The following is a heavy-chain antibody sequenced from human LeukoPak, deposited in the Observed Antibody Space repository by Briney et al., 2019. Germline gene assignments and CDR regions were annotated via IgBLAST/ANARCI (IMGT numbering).Heavy chain of an antibody. J-gene: IGHJ6*03. Sequence: GGSLRLSCAASGFTFGSYAMYWVRQAPGKGLEWVSGIFGSGGSAHYADSVKGRFTISRDNSKNTVYLQMDSLRAEDTAIYYCAKDFLDNRERPYYMDVWGKGTTVTVSS. CDR2: IFGSGGSA. CDR1: GFTFGSYA. D-gene: IGHD1-1*01. CDR3: AKDFLDNRERPYYMDV. V-gene: IGHV3-23*01.